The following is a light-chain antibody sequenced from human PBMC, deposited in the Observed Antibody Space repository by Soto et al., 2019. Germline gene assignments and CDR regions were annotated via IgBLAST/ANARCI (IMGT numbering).Light chain of an antibody. CDR1: SSDVGGYNY. CDR3: CSYAGSYTLV. Sequence: QSALTQPRSVSGSPGQSVTISCTGTSSDVGGYNYVSWYQQHPGKAPKLMIYDVSKRPSGVPDRFSGSKSGNTASLTISGLKAEEEADYYCCSYAGSYTLVFGGGTNLTVL. V-gene: IGLV2-11*01. CDR2: DVS. J-gene: IGLJ2*01.